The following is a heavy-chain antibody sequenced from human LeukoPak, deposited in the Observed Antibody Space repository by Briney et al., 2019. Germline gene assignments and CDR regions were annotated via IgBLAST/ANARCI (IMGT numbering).Heavy chain of an antibody. V-gene: IGHV3-15*01. D-gene: IGHD4-17*01. CDR1: GFTFSYAW. CDR2: IKSETDGGAT. Sequence: PGGSLRLSRAASGFTFSYAWMSWVRQAPGKGLEWVGRIKSETDGGATDYAAPVKGRFAISRDDSNTTLYLQMNSLKTEDTAVYYCTTEFGDYRLRYYFDYWGQGTLVTVSS. J-gene: IGHJ4*02. CDR3: TTEFGDYRLRYYFDY.